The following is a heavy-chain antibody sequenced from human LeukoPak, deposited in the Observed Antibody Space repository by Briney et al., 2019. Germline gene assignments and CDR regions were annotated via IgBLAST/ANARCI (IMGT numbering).Heavy chain of an antibody. CDR2: ISVYNGNT. Sequence: ASVKVSCKASGYTFTSYGIAWVRQAPGQGLEWMGWISVYNGNTNYAQKLQGRVTMTTDTSTSTAYMELRSLRSDDTAVYYCARDSMGATLDYWGQGTLVTVSS. J-gene: IGHJ4*02. CDR3: ARDSMGATLDY. CDR1: GYTFTSYG. V-gene: IGHV1-18*01. D-gene: IGHD1-26*01.